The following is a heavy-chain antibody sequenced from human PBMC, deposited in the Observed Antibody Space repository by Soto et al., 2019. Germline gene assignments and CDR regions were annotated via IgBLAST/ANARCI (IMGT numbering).Heavy chain of an antibody. CDR3: ARVHSSSWSYREYFDY. CDR2: INHSGST. Sequence: PSETLSLTCAVYGGSFSGYYWSWIRQPPGKGLEWIGEINHSGSTNYNPSLKSRVTISVDTSKNQFSLKLSSVTAADTAVYYCARVHSSSWSYREYFDYWGQGTLVTVSS. D-gene: IGHD6-13*01. J-gene: IGHJ4*02. V-gene: IGHV4-34*01. CDR1: GGSFSGYY.